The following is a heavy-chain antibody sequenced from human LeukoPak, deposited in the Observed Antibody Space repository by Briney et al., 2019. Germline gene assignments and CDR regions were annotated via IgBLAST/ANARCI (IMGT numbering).Heavy chain of an antibody. J-gene: IGHJ4*02. D-gene: IGHD3-22*01. CDR3: ARAYYYDSSGYPFDY. V-gene: IGHV3-7*01. CDR2: IKQDGSEK. CDR1: GFTFSSYW. Sequence: PGGSLRLSCAASGFTFSSYWMSWVRQAPGKGLEWVANIKQDGSEKYYVDSVKGRFTISRDNAKNSLYLQMNSLRAEDTAVYYCARAYYYDSSGYPFDYWGQGTLVTVSP.